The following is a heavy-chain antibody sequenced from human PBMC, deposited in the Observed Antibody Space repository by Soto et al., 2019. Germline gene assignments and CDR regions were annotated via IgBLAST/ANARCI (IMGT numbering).Heavy chain of an antibody. CDR1: GGSISSYY. Sequence: SETLSITCTVSGGSISSYYWSWIRQPPGKGLEWIGYIYYSGSTNYNPSLKSRVTISVDTSKNQFSLKLSSVTAADTAVYYCARHLGDYVIGPWFDPWGQGTLVSVSS. D-gene: IGHD4-17*01. V-gene: IGHV4-59*08. CDR3: ARHLGDYVIGPWFDP. CDR2: IYYSGST. J-gene: IGHJ5*02.